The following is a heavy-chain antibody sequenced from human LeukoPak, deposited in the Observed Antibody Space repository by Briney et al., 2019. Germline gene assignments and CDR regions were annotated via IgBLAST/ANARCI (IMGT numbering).Heavy chain of an antibody. D-gene: IGHD5-24*01. V-gene: IGHV3-74*01. J-gene: IGHJ4*02. Sequence: GGSLRLSYAASGFPFSRDAMHWVRQSPGEGLVWLARVSPDGTITNYADSVKGRFTISRDNAKNTLYLQMSSLRDEDTAVYYCASDVAYKFDYWGQGTLVTFSS. CDR1: GFPFSRDA. CDR3: ASDVAYKFDY. CDR2: VSPDGTIT.